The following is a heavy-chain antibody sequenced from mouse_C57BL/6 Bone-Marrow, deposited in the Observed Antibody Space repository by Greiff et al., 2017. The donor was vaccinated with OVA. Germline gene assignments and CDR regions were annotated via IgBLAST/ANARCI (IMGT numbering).Heavy chain of an antibody. CDR1: GFSLTSYG. CDR3: AKNYYGYYYAMDY. D-gene: IGHD1-1*01. CDR2: IWRGGST. V-gene: IGHV2-5*01. J-gene: IGHJ4*01. Sequence: VQLQESRPGLVQPSQSLSITCTVSGFSLTSYGVHWVRQSPGKGLEWLGVIWRGGSTDYNAAFMSRLSITKDNSKSQVFFKMNSLQADDTAIYYCAKNYYGYYYAMDYWGQGTSVTVSS.